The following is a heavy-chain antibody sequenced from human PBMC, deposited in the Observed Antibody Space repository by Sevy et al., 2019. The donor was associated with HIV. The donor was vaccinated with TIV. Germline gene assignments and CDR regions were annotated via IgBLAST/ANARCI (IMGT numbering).Heavy chain of an antibody. CDR3: ARGGQRPSDLWYGMDV. CDR1: GYTFTSYD. Sequence: ASVKVSCKASGYTFTSYDINWVRQATGQGLEWMGWMNPNSGNTGYAQKFQGRVTITRNTSISTAYMELSSLRSEDTAVYYCARGGQRPSDLWYGMDVWGQGTTVTVSS. CDR2: MNPNSGNT. V-gene: IGHV1-8*03. J-gene: IGHJ6*02. D-gene: IGHD6-25*01.